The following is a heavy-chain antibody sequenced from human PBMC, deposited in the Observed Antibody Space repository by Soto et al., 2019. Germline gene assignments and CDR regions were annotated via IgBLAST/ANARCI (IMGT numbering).Heavy chain of an antibody. CDR1: GYTFTSYG. Sequence: GASVKVSCKASGYTFTSYGISWVRQAPGQGLEWMGWISAYNGNTNYAQKLQGRVTISVDTSKNQFSLKLSSVTAADTAVYYCARRTSHAINDYWGQGTLVTVSS. CDR2: ISAYNGNT. CDR3: ARRTSHAINDY. J-gene: IGHJ4*02. V-gene: IGHV1-18*01.